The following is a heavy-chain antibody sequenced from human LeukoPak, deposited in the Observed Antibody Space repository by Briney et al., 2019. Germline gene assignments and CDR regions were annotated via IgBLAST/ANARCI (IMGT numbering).Heavy chain of an antibody. Sequence: GGSLRLSCAVSGFTVSSNYMNWVRQAPGKGLEWVSVIYTDGSTYRSDSVKGRFTISRDDSKNTLYLQMNSLRAEDTAVYYCARTITMARVDIWGQGTMVTVSS. CDR3: ARTITMARVDI. V-gene: IGHV3-53*01. CDR1: GFTVSSNY. D-gene: IGHD3-10*01. CDR2: IYTDGST. J-gene: IGHJ3*02.